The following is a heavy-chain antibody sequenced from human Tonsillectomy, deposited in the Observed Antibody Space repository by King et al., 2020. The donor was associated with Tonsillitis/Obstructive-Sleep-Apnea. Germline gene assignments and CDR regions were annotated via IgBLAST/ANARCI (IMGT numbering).Heavy chain of an antibody. V-gene: IGHV4-59*08. Sequence: LQLQESGPGLVKPSETLSLTCTVSGGSISSYYWNWIRQPPGKGLEWIGYIYYSGSTNYNPSLKSRVTISVDTSKNQFSLKLSSLTAADTAGYYCARAYYDMWTSYLDDAFDIWGQGTMVTVSS. J-gene: IGHJ3*02. D-gene: IGHD3-9*01. CDR3: ARAYYDMWTSYLDDAFDI. CDR1: GGSISSYY. CDR2: IYYSGST.